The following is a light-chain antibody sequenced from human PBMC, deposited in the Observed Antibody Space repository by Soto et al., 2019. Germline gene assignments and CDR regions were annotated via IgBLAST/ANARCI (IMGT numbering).Light chain of an antibody. CDR1: SSDVGNYNY. Sequence: QSVLTQPASVSGSPGQSITISCTGTSSDVGNYNYVSWYQQHPGKAPKLMIYDVSNRPSGVSNRFSGSKSGITASLTISGLQAEDEADYYCRSYTSSSTYVFGTGTKVTV. CDR2: DVS. J-gene: IGLJ1*01. CDR3: RSYTSSSTYV. V-gene: IGLV2-14*01.